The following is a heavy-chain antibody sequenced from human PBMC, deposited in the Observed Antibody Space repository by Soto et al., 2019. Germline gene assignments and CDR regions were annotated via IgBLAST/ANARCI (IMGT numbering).Heavy chain of an antibody. CDR2: INAGNGNT. D-gene: IGHD5-18*01. V-gene: IGHV1-3*01. CDR1: GYTFTSYA. Sequence: ASVKVSCKASGYTFTSYAMHWVRQAPGQRLEWMGWINAGNGNTKYSQKFQGRVTITRDTSASTAYMELSSLRSEDTAVYYCAIDAEGKAMVTSWFDPWGQGTLVTVSS. CDR3: AIDAEGKAMVTSWFDP. J-gene: IGHJ5*02.